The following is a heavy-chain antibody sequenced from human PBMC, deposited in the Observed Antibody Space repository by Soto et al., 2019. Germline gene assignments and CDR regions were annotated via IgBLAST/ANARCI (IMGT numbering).Heavy chain of an antibody. D-gene: IGHD2-8*01. CDR3: ARETSVLIPVAQPSPFDS. CDR1: GYSFMKYG. J-gene: IGHJ4*02. CDR2: ISPYSGYT. Sequence: ASVKVSCKGFGYSFMKYGINWVRQASGQGLEWVGWISPYSGYTHSAQKFHGRLTLTTDTAASTAYMELRILRSADTALYYCARETSVLIPVAQPSPFDSWAREPWSPSP. V-gene: IGHV1-18*01.